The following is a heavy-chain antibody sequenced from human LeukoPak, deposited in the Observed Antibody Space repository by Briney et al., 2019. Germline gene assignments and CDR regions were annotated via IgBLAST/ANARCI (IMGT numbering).Heavy chain of an antibody. Sequence: GGSLRLSCSASGFTFSSYEMNWVRQAPGKGLEWISYIIGSGDIIYYADSVKGRFTISRDNAKNTLYLQMNSLRAEDTAVYYCAKDRGYCSSTSCLASYYFDYWGQGTLVTVSS. CDR3: AKDRGYCSSTSCLASYYFDY. CDR2: IIGSGDII. V-gene: IGHV3-48*03. CDR1: GFTFSSYE. D-gene: IGHD2-2*01. J-gene: IGHJ4*02.